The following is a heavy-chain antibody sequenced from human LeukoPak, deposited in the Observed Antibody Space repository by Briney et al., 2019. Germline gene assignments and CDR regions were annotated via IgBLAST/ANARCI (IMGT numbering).Heavy chain of an antibody. CDR1: GYTLTELS. CDR3: ARGLEAAGATDY. D-gene: IGHD1-26*01. J-gene: IGHJ4*02. CDR2: INPSGGST. Sequence: ASVKVSCKVSGYTLTELSMHWVRQAPGQGLEWMGIINPSGGSTSYAQKFQGRVTMTRDTSTSTVYMELSSLRSEDTAVYYCARGLEAAGATDYWGQGTLVTVSS. V-gene: IGHV1-46*01.